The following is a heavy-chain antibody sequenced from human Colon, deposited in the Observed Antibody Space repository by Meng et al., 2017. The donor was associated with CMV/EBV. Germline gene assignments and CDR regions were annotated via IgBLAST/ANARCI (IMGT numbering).Heavy chain of an antibody. Sequence: GESLKISCAASGFTVSSNYMSWVRQAPGKGLEWVSVIYSGGSTYYADSEKGRFTISRDNSKNTLYLQMNSLRAEDTAVYYCAREVRYFDWFPGMDVWGQGTTVTVSS. J-gene: IGHJ6*02. CDR1: GFTVSSNY. CDR2: IYSGGST. V-gene: IGHV3-53*01. D-gene: IGHD3-9*01. CDR3: AREVRYFDWFPGMDV.